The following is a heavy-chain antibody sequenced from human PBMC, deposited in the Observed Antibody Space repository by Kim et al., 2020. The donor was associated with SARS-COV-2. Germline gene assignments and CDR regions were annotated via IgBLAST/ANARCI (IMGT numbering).Heavy chain of an antibody. Sequence: GGSLRLSCAASGFTFSSYAMHWVRQAPGKGLEWVAVISYDGSNKYYADSVKGRFTISRDNSKNTLYLQMNSLRAEDTAVYYCALGYYEVDYWGQGTLVTVSS. CDR2: ISYDGSNK. V-gene: IGHV3-30-3*01. CDR3: ALGYYEVDY. D-gene: IGHD3-22*01. CDR1: GFTFSSYA. J-gene: IGHJ4*02.